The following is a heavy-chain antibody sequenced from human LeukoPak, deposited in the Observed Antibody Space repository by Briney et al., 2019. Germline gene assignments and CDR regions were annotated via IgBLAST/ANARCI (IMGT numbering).Heavy chain of an antibody. CDR3: ARAYAGYCSGGSCYSTDYYMDA. V-gene: IGHV1-18*01. J-gene: IGHJ6*03. Sequence: ASVKVSCKASGYTFTSYGISWVRQAPGQGLEWMGWISAYNGNTNYAQKLQGRVTMTTDTSTSTAYMELRSLRSDDTAAYYCARAYAGYCSGGSCYSTDYYMDAWGKGTTVTISS. CDR2: ISAYNGNT. D-gene: IGHD2-15*01. CDR1: GYTFTSYG.